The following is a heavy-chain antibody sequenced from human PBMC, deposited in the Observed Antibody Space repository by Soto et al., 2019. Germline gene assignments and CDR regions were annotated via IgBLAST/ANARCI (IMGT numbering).Heavy chain of an antibody. J-gene: IGHJ6*02. Sequence: SVKVSCKASGGTFSSYAISWVRQAPGQGLEWMGGIIPIFGTANYAQKFQGRVTITADESTSTAYMELSSLRSEDTAVYYCAYSSSAEGFLYYYYGMDVWGQGTTVTVS. CDR2: IIPIFGTA. CDR1: GGTFSSYA. V-gene: IGHV1-69*13. CDR3: AYSSSAEGFLYYYYGMDV. D-gene: IGHD6-6*01.